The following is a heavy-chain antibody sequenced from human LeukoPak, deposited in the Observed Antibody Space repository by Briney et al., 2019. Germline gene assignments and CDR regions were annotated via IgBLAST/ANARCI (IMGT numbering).Heavy chain of an antibody. CDR3: ARRYDSGSYPFDY. J-gene: IGHJ4*02. Sequence: GGSLRLSCAASGFTLSSYAMHWVRQAPGKGLEYVSAISSNGGSTYYANSVKGRFIISRDNSKNTLYLQMGSLRAEDMAVYYCARRYDSGSYPFDYWGQGTLVTVSS. D-gene: IGHD3-10*01. V-gene: IGHV3-64*01. CDR2: ISSNGGST. CDR1: GFTLSSYA.